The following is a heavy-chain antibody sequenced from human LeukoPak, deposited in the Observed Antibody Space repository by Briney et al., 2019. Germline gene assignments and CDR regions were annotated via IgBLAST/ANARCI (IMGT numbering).Heavy chain of an antibody. V-gene: IGHV4-39*07. J-gene: IGHJ5*02. CDR3: ARGCSAGTPHNWFDP. D-gene: IGHD6-13*01. CDR2: IYYSGST. Sequence: SETLSLTCTVSGGTISSSGQYWGWIRQPPGKVLEWIGTIYYSGSTYYNPSLKSRVTVSVDTSKNQFSLKLSSVTAADTAVYYCARGCSAGTPHNWFDPRGQGTLVTVSS. CDR1: GGTISSSGQY.